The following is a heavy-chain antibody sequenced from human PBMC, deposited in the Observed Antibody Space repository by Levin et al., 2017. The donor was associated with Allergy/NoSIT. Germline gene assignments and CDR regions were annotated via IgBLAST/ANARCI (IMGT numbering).Heavy chain of an antibody. Sequence: GSLRLSCAVYGGSFSGYYWSWIRQPPGKGLEWIGEINHSGSTNYNPSLKSRVTISVDTSKNQFSLKLSSVTAADTAVYYCARGRRLSITMVRGVKIGAWFDPWGQGTLVTVSS. CDR1: GGSFSGYY. J-gene: IGHJ5*02. V-gene: IGHV4-34*01. CDR2: INHSGST. D-gene: IGHD3-10*01. CDR3: ARGRRLSITMVRGVKIGAWFDP.